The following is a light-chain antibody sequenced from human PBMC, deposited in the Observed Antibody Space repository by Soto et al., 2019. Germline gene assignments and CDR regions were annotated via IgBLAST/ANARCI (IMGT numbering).Light chain of an antibody. V-gene: IGLV1-47*01. J-gene: IGLJ3*02. CDR1: SSNIGSNY. CDR3: AAWDDSLSGWV. Sequence: HSVLTQPPSASGTPGQRVTISCSGSSSNIGSNYVYWYQQLPGTAPKLLIYRNNQRPSGVPDRFSGSKSGTSASLAISGLRSEDEGDYYCAAWDDSLSGWVFGGGTKLTVL. CDR2: RNN.